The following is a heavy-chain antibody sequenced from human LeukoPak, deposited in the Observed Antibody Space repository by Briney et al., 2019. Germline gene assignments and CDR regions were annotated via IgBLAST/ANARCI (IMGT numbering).Heavy chain of an antibody. J-gene: IGHJ4*01. CDR2: IYHSGST. Sequence: SETLSLTCAVSGGSISSGGYSWSWIRQPPGKGLEWIGYIYHSGSTYYNPSLKSRVTISVDRSKNQFSLKLSSVTAADTAVYYCARGAYGDCVPDYWGQEPWSPSPQ. D-gene: IGHD4-17*01. V-gene: IGHV4-30-2*01. CDR1: GGSISSGGYS. CDR3: ARGAYGDCVPDY.